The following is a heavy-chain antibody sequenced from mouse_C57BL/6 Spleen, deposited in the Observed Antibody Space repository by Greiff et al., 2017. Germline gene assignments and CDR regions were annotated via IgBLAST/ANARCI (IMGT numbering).Heavy chain of an antibody. D-gene: IGHD1-1*02. CDR2: ISGGGGNT. J-gene: IGHJ2*01. Sequence: DVMLVESGGGLVKPGGSLKLSCAASGFTFSSYTMSWVRQTPEKRLEWVATISGGGGNTYYPDSVKGRVTISRDNAKNTLDLQMSSLRSEDTALYYCARRQLLYYFDYRGQGTTLTVSS. CDR1: GFTFSSYT. CDR3: ARRQLLYYFDY. V-gene: IGHV5-9*01.